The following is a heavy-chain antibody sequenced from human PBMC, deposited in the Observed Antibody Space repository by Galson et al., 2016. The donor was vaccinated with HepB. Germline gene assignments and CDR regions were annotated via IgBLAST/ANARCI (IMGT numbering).Heavy chain of an antibody. Sequence: SLRLSCAASGFTFENYAMHWVRQVPGKGLEWVSSITWNSGRKGYADTVKGRFTISKDNAKNTLYLQMNSLRPEDTALYYCAKGFYADFPSWFVPWGQGTLVTVCS. V-gene: IGHV3-9*01. CDR1: GFTFENYA. CDR2: ITWNSGRK. J-gene: IGHJ5*02. CDR3: AKGFYADFPSWFVP. D-gene: IGHD4-17*01.